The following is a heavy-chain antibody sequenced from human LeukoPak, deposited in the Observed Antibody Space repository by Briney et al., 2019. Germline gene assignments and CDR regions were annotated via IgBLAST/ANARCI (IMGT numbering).Heavy chain of an antibody. D-gene: IGHD6-6*01. CDR3: ARPRAARPLSPYIWFDP. CDR2: INHSGST. V-gene: IGHV4-34*01. Sequence: SETVSLTCAVYGGSFSGYYWSWLRQPPGKGREWIGEINHSGSTNYNPSLNSRVTISVDTSKNQFSLKLSSVTAADTAVYYCARPRAARPLSPYIWFDPWRRGPLVTVSS. J-gene: IGHJ5*02. CDR1: GGSFSGYY.